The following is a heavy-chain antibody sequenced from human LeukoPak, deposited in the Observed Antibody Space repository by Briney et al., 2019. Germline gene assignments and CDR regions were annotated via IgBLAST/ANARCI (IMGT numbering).Heavy chain of an antibody. Sequence: GGPLRLSCAASGFTFSSYGMHWVRQAPGKGLEWVAVISHDGSDNHYADSVKGRFTISRDNSKNTVYLQMSSLRPEDTAVYFCAKELYFGSGSYPDYWGQGTLVRVSS. CDR1: GFTFSSYG. CDR3: AKELYFGSGSYPDY. V-gene: IGHV3-30*18. CDR2: ISHDGSDN. D-gene: IGHD3-10*01. J-gene: IGHJ4*02.